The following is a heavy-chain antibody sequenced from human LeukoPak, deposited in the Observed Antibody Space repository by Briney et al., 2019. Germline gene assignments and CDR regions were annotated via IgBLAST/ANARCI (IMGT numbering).Heavy chain of an antibody. CDR1: GFSFSEYW. Sequence: PGGSLRLSCAASGFSFSEYWMHWVRQAPGKGLEWVSRINNDGRRITYADSVKGRFTISRDNAKNTLYLQMNSLRVEDTAVYYCATSPVISRDWGQRTLVTVSS. V-gene: IGHV3-74*01. CDR3: ATSPVISRD. D-gene: IGHD3-22*01. J-gene: IGHJ4*02. CDR2: INNDGRRI.